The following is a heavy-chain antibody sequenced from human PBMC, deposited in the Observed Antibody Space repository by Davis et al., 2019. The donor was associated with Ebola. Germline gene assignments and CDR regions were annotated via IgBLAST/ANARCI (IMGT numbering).Heavy chain of an antibody. CDR3: ARPHSYYYDSSGYHTWGAFDI. CDR1: GYNFTSYW. Sequence: GESLKISCEGSGYNFTSYWIAWVRQMPGKGLEWMGIIYPGDSDTRYSPSFQGQVTISAEKSISTAYLQWSSLKASDTAMYYCARPHSYYYDSSGYHTWGAFDIWGQGTMVTVSS. D-gene: IGHD3-22*01. CDR2: IYPGDSDT. V-gene: IGHV5-51*01. J-gene: IGHJ3*02.